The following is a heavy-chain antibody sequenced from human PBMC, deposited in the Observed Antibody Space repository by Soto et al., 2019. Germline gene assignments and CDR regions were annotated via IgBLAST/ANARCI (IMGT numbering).Heavy chain of an antibody. V-gene: IGHV3-7*01. CDR3: VCGGNFFFY. CDR2: LDQDGSER. CDR1: GFTFSTYW. Sequence: EVQLVESGGGLVQPGGSLRLSCAASGFTFSTYWMTWVRRPPGKGLEWVANLDQDGSERYYVDSVRGRFTISRDNAKNSRYLQMNSLRAEDTAVYYCVCGGNFFFYWGQGTLVTVSP. J-gene: IGHJ4*02. D-gene: IGHD3-16*01.